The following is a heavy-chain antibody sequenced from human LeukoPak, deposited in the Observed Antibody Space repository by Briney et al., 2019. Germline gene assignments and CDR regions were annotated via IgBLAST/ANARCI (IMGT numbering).Heavy chain of an antibody. D-gene: IGHD4-17*01. Sequence: GGSLRLSCAASGFTASSNYMSWVRQAPGKGLEWVSVIYSGGSTYYADSVKGRFTISRDNSKNALYLQMNSLRADGTAIYYCARTTDYWGQGTLVTVSS. V-gene: IGHV3-53*01. CDR3: ARTTDY. J-gene: IGHJ4*02. CDR1: GFTASSNY. CDR2: IYSGGST.